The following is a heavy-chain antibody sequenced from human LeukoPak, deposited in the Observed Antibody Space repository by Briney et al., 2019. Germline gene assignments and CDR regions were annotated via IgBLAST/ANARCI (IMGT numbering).Heavy chain of an antibody. Sequence: SETLSLTCTVSGGSFSTYYWSWIRQPAGKGLEWIGHIDSSGTTNYNPSLKSRVTMSTDTSKNQFSLKLRSVTAADTAIYYCARDAKYYYGSRTFFFYEYWGQGTRLTVSS. D-gene: IGHD3-10*01. CDR1: GGSFSTYY. CDR3: ARDAKYYYGSRTFFFYEY. CDR2: IDSSGTT. V-gene: IGHV4-4*07. J-gene: IGHJ4*02.